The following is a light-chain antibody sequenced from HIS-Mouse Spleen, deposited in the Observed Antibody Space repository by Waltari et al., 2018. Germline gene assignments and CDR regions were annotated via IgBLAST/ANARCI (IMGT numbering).Light chain of an antibody. J-gene: IGLJ3*02. Sequence: QSALTQPASVSGSPGQSITISCTVTSSYVGSYNLVSWYQQHPGKAPKLMIYEGSKRPSGVSNRFSGSKSGNTASLTISGLQAEDEADYYCCSYAGSSTPNWVFGGGTKLTVL. CDR3: CSYAGSSTPNWV. CDR2: EGS. CDR1: SSYVGSYNL. V-gene: IGLV2-23*01.